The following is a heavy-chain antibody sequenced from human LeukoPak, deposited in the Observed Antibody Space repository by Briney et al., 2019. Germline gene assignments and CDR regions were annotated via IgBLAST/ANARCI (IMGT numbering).Heavy chain of an antibody. Sequence: ASVKVSCKASGYTFTSYGISWVRQAPGQGLERMGWISAYNGNTNYAQKLQGRVTMTTDTSTSTAYMELRSLRSDDTAVYYCARDYYDSSGPDAFDIWGQGTMVTVSS. CDR3: ARDYYDSSGPDAFDI. CDR1: GYTFTSYG. CDR2: ISAYNGNT. V-gene: IGHV1-18*01. J-gene: IGHJ3*02. D-gene: IGHD3-22*01.